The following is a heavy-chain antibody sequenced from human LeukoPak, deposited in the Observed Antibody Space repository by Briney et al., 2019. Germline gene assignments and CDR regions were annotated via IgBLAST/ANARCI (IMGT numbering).Heavy chain of an antibody. V-gene: IGHV1-46*01. CDR2: INLNGGTT. CDR1: GYTFTNYY. D-gene: IGHD5-12*01. J-gene: IGHJ4*02. Sequence: ASVKVSCKASGYTFTNYYMNWVRRTPGQGLEWMGIINLNGGTTSYAQKFQGRVTMTRDMSTSTVYMELSSLRSEDTAVYYCARDLGRSAYDRGYFDYWGQGTLVTVSS. CDR3: ARDLGRSAYDRGYFDY.